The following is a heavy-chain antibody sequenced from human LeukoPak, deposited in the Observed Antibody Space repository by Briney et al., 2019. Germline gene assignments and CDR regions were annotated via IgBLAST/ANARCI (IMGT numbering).Heavy chain of an antibody. D-gene: IGHD3-22*01. V-gene: IGHV4-39*07. Sequence: SETLSLTCTVSGGSISSNIYHWVWIRQPPGKGLEWIGSIYSGSTYYNPSLKSRVTISVDTSKNQFSLKLSSVTAADTAVYYCAREGIGYYYDSSGYYVYWGRGTLVTVSS. J-gene: IGHJ4*02. CDR3: AREGIGYYYDSSGYYVY. CDR1: GGSISSNIYH. CDR2: IYSGST.